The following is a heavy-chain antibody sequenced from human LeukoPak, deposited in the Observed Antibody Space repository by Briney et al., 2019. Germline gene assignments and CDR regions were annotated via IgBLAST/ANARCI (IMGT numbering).Heavy chain of an antibody. Sequence: GGSLRLSCEASGFIFSSYAMNWVRQAPGKGLEWVSSITTSGGDSFYAYSVKGRITISRDNAKNTVYLQMNNLRAEDTAVYYCVSFYETYWGRGTLVTVSS. J-gene: IGHJ4*02. CDR2: ITTSGGDS. D-gene: IGHD2-2*01. V-gene: IGHV3-21*01. CDR3: VSFYETY. CDR1: GFIFSSYA.